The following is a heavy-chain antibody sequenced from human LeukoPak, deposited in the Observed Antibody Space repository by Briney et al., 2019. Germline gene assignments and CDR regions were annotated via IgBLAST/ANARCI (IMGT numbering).Heavy chain of an antibody. CDR1: GFTVSSNY. D-gene: IGHD2-15*01. CDR2: ISGSAYNT. CDR3: AKDQLYCSGGSCYSGHDY. Sequence: GGSLRLSCAASGFTVSSNYMSWVRQAPGKGLEWVSTISGSAYNTYYADSVKGRFTISRDNSKNTLYLQMNTLRAEDTAVYYCAKDQLYCSGGSCYSGHDYWGQGTLVTVSS. J-gene: IGHJ4*02. V-gene: IGHV3-23*01.